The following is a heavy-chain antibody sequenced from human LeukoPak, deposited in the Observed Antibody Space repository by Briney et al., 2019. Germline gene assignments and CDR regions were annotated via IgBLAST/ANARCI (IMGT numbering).Heavy chain of an antibody. CDR1: GFTFDDYT. J-gene: IGHJ4*02. CDR3: AKDSGVWGRGYYFDY. V-gene: IGHV3-43*01. CDR2: ISWDGGST. D-gene: IGHD3-16*01. Sequence: GGSLRLSCAASGFTFDDYTTHWVRQAPGKGLEWVSLISWDGGSTYYADSVKGRFTISRDNSKNSLYLQMNSLRTEDTALYYCAKDSGVWGRGYYFDYWGQGTLVTVSS.